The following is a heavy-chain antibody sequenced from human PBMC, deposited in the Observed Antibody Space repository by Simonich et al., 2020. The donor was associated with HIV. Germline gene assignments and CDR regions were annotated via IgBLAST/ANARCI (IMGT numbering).Heavy chain of an antibody. CDR2: IWYDGSNK. D-gene: IGHD2-21*01. Sequence: QVQLVESGGGVVQPGRSLRLYCAASGFTFSSYGMHWVRQAPGKVVGWGAVIWYDGSNKYYADSVKGRFTISRDNSKNTLYLQMNSLRAEDTAVYYCARGGGDPPHDAFDIWGQGTMVTVSS. J-gene: IGHJ3*02. CDR1: GFTFSSYG. CDR3: ARGGGDPPHDAFDI. V-gene: IGHV3-33*01.